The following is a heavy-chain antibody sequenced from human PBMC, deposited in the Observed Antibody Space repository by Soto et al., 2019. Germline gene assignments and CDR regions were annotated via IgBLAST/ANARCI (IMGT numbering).Heavy chain of an antibody. CDR3: AIGGGDYNYLDY. Sequence: EVQLVESGGGLVQPGGSLRLSCAASGFLFNTYWMFWVRQAPRKGLLWVSRIKSAGSSTNYADSVMGRFTISRDNAKNTLYLQMTSLRAEDTAVYYCAIGGGDYNYLDYWGQGILVTVSS. D-gene: IGHD2-21*01. V-gene: IGHV3-74*01. J-gene: IGHJ4*02. CDR1: GFLFNTYW. CDR2: IKSAGSST.